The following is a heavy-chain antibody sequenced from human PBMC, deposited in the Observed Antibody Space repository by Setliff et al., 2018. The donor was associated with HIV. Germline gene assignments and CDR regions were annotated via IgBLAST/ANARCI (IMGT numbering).Heavy chain of an antibody. CDR1: GVSTSSSHYY. CDR2: IYYSGST. CDR3: ARDHNSGTLHAFDL. Sequence: SETLSLTCTVSGVSTSSSHYYWGWIRQPPGKGLEWIGYIYYSGSTYYNPSPKSRVTISLDTSKKHFSLDLYSVTAADTAVYYCARDHNSGTLHAFDLWGQGTKVTVSS. J-gene: IGHJ3*01. V-gene: IGHV4-39*07. D-gene: IGHD1-26*01.